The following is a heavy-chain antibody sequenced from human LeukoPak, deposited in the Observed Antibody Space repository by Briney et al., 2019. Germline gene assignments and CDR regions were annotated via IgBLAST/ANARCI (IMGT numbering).Heavy chain of an antibody. D-gene: IGHD6-19*01. J-gene: IGHJ4*02. CDR1: GFAFTNAW. Sequence: PGGSLRLSCAASGFAFTNAWMSWVRQAPGKGLEWVSVIYSGGSTYYADSVKGRFTISRDNSKNTLYLQMNSLRAEDTAVYYCAGSIAVSNFDYWGQGTLVTVSS. CDR2: IYSGGST. CDR3: AGSIAVSNFDY. V-gene: IGHV3-53*01.